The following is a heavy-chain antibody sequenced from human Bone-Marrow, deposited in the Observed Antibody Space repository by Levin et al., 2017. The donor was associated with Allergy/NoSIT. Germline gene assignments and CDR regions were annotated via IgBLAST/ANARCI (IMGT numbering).Heavy chain of an antibody. D-gene: IGHD1-26*01. V-gene: IGHV3-30*04. J-gene: IGHJ6*02. CDR2: ISYAGRNT. CDR1: GFTFSNYP. Sequence: PGGSLRLSCAASGFTFSNYPLHWVRQAPGKGLEWVAVISYAGRNTYYADSVKGRFTISRDNSKNTLFLQMNSLRPEDTAVYYCARDLQPGSGTYSPYYGMNVWGQGTTVTVSS. CDR3: ARDLQPGSGTYSPYYGMNV.